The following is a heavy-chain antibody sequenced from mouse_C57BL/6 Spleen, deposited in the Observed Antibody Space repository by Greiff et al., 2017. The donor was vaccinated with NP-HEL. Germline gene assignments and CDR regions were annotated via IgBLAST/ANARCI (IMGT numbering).Heavy chain of an antibody. CDR2: IYPRSGNT. V-gene: IGHV1-81*01. Sequence: VQLQQSGAELARPGASVKLSCKASGYTFTSYGISWVKQRTGQGLEWIGEIYPRSGNTYYNEKFKGKATLTADKSSSTAYMELRSLTSEDSAVYFCARRGTLDSSGYPDYWGQGTTLTVSS. CDR3: ARRGTLDSSGYPDY. D-gene: IGHD3-2*02. CDR1: GYTFTSYG. J-gene: IGHJ2*01.